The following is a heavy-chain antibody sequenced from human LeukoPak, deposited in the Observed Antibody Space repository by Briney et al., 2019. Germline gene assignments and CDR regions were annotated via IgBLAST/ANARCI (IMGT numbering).Heavy chain of an antibody. Sequence: GGSLRLSCAASGFTFSSYAMSWVRQAPGKGLEWVSAISGSGGSTYYADSVKGRFTISRDNAKNSLYLQMNSLRAEDTALYYCARESDTTLFTDAFDIWGQGTMVTVSS. CDR3: ARESDTTLFTDAFDI. CDR1: GFTFSSYA. CDR2: ISGSGGST. J-gene: IGHJ3*02. D-gene: IGHD5-18*01. V-gene: IGHV3-23*01.